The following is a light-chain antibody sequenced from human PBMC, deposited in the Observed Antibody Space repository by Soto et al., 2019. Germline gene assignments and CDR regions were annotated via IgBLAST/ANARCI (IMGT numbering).Light chain of an antibody. J-gene: IGKJ4*01. CDR1: QSVRSN. V-gene: IGKV3-15*01. Sequence: EIVLTQSPATLSVSPGDGVTLSCRASQSVRSNSAWYQQKPGQAPRLLIYGASTRATGIPARFSGSGYETEFTLTISSLQSEDFAVYYCQQYNTWPLTFGGGTKVDIK. CDR2: GAS. CDR3: QQYNTWPLT.